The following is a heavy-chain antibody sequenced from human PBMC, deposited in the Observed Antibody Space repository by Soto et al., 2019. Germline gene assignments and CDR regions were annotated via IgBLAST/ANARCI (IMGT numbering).Heavy chain of an antibody. CDR1: GGTFSRSS. V-gene: IGHV1-69*01. Sequence: QEHLVQSGAEVKKTGSSVKVSCKASGGTFSRSSISWVRQAPGQGLEWMGGIIPIFDAVHYAQKFQGRVTFTADESTRTAYMELSSLRYDDTAVYFCARAHCGGDCTRSYYYYGLEVWGQGTTVTVSS. D-gene: IGHD2-21*02. CDR2: IIPIFDAV. J-gene: IGHJ6*02. CDR3: ARAHCGGDCTRSYYYYGLEV.